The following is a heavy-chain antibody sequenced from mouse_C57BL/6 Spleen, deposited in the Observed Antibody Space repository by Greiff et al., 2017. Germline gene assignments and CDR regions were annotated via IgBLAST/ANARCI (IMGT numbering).Heavy chain of an antibody. J-gene: IGHJ4*01. CDR1: GYAFSSSW. V-gene: IGHV1-82*01. CDR2: IYPGDGDT. D-gene: IGHD2-4*01. Sequence: QVQLQQSGPELVKPGASVKISCKASGYAFSSSWMNWVKQRPGKGLEWIGRIYPGDGDTNYNGKFKGKATLTADKSSSTAYMQLSSLTSEDSAVYFCARYEYDVGAMDDWGQGTSVTVSS. CDR3: ARYEYDVGAMDD.